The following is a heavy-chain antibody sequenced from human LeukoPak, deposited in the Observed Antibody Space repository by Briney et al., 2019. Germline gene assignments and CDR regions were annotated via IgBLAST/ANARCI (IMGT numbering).Heavy chain of an antibody. Sequence: ASVKVSCKASGYTFTGYFMHWVRQAPGQGLEWMGWINPNSGGTNYAQKFQGRVTMTRDTSISTAYMELSRLRSDDTAVYYCATLETYYYDSSGYYPPLDAFDIWGQGTMVTVSS. D-gene: IGHD3-22*01. J-gene: IGHJ3*02. V-gene: IGHV1-2*02. CDR2: INPNSGGT. CDR1: GYTFTGYF. CDR3: ATLETYYYDSSGYYPPLDAFDI.